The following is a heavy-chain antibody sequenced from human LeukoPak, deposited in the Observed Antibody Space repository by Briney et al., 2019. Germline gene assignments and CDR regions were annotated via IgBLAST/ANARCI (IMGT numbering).Heavy chain of an antibody. Sequence: PSETLSLTCTVSGGSLSSDYWSWIRQPPGKGLEWIGDVYYTGSANYNPSLKSRVTISVDKSKNQFSLKLTSVTAVDTAVYYCARVPRGFRYGYKFSDEWYFDYWGQGALVTVSS. D-gene: IGHD5-18*01. CDR3: ARVPRGFRYGYKFSDEWYFDY. J-gene: IGHJ4*02. V-gene: IGHV4-59*01. CDR1: GGSLSSDY. CDR2: VYYTGSA.